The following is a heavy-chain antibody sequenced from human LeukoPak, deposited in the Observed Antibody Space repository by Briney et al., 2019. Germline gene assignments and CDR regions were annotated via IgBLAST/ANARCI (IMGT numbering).Heavy chain of an antibody. D-gene: IGHD3-16*01. CDR1: GGSISSYY. V-gene: IGHV4-4*07. CDR3: ARVGDYALKD. J-gene: IGHJ4*02. CDR2: MYTGGST. Sequence: XVSGGSISSYYWXXVRQPAGEGLEWIGLMYTGGSTNYNPSLKSRVTMSLDTSKNQFSLKLSSVTAADTAVYYCARVGDYALKDWGQGTLVTVSS.